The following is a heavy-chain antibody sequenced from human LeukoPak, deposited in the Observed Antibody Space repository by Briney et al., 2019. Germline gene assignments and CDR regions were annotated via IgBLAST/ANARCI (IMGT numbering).Heavy chain of an antibody. D-gene: IGHD2-2*01. V-gene: IGHV3-23*01. J-gene: IGHJ6*03. CDR2: ISGSGGST. Sequence: GGSLRLSCAASGFTFSSYAMSWVRQAPGKGLEWVSAISGSGGSTYYAGSVKGRFTISRDNSKNTLYLQMNSLRAEDTAVYYCAKALGPCSSTSCFAYYMDVWGKGTTVTVSS. CDR3: AKALGPCSSTSCFAYYMDV. CDR1: GFTFSSYA.